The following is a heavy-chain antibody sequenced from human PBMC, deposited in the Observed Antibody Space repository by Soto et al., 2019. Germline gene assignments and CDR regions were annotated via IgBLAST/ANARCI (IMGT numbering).Heavy chain of an antibody. CDR3: ARVRTGGYPADVDY. CDR1: GFIFNTFA. D-gene: IGHD5-12*01. CDR2: ITGHSGDS. V-gene: IGHV3-23*01. Sequence: VGSLRLSCAASGFIFNTFAMTWVRQTPGRGLEWVAVITGHSGDSFYADSVQGRFTISRDNLKNSVYLQMNSVRVDDAAIYYCARVRTGGYPADVDYWGQGTLVTVSS. J-gene: IGHJ4*02.